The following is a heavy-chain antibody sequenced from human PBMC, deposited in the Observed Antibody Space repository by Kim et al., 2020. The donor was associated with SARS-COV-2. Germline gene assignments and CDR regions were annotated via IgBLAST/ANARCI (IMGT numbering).Heavy chain of an antibody. J-gene: IGHJ6*02. Sequence: GGSLRLSCAASGFTFSSYSMNWVRQAPGKGLEWVSSISSSSSYIYYADSVKGRFTISRDNAKNSLYLQMNSLRAEDTAVYYCARDQFPSRLIVVVITGIGMDVWGPGPTVTVSS. V-gene: IGHV3-21*01. CDR2: ISSSSSYI. D-gene: IGHD3-22*01. CDR3: ARDQFPSRLIVVVITGIGMDV. CDR1: GFTFSSYS.